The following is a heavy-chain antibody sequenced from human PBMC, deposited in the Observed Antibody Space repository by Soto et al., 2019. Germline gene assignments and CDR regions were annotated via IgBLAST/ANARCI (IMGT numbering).Heavy chain of an antibody. V-gene: IGHV4-39*01. CDR2: IYYSGST. Sequence: TLSLTSTVSGGSISRSSYYWGWIRQPPGKGLEWIGSIYYSGSTHYNPSLKSRVTISVDTSKNQFSLKLSSVTAADTAVDDCARNVADIPFWAQG. J-gene: IGHJ4*02. D-gene: IGHD6-19*01. CDR1: GGSISRSSYY. CDR3: ARNVADIPF.